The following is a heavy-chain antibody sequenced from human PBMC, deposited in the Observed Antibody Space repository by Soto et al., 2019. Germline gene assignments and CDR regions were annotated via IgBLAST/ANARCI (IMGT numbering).Heavy chain of an antibody. V-gene: IGHV1-69*01. Sequence: QVQLVQSGAEVKKPGSSVKVSCKASGGTFSSYAISWVRQAPGQGLEWMGGIIPIFGTANYAQKFQGRVTITGDESTGTAYMGLRRLGSGDTAGYYWAGGVGVVVVAATDWGQGTLVTVSS. D-gene: IGHD2-15*01. J-gene: IGHJ4*02. CDR3: AGGVGVVVVAATD. CDR1: GGTFSSYA. CDR2: IIPIFGTA.